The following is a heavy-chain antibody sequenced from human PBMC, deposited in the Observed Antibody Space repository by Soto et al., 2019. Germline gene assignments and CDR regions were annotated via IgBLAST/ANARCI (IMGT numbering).Heavy chain of an antibody. CDR3: ARDHRGGTDAFDI. CDR1: GYTFTSFG. CDR2: ISAYNGNT. J-gene: IGHJ3*02. D-gene: IGHD2-15*01. Sequence: QVQLVQSGAEVKKPGASVKVSCKASGYTFTSFGISWVRQAPGQGLEWMGWISAYNGNTNYVENLQGRVTMTTDTATSTAYMELRSLRSDYTAVYYCARDHRGGTDAFDIWGQGTMVTVSS. V-gene: IGHV1-18*01.